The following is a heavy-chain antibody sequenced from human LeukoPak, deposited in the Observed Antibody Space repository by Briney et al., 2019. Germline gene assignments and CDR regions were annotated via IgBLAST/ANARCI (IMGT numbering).Heavy chain of an antibody. J-gene: IGHJ4*02. V-gene: IGHV4-59*01. CDR3: ATSGVVSSSGYDY. D-gene: IGHD3-22*01. CDR2: IYYSGST. CDR1: GGSISSYY. Sequence: SETLSLTCTVSGGSISSYYWSWIRQPPGKGLEWIGYIYYSGSTNYNPSLKSRVTISVDTPKNQFSLKLSSVTAADTAVYYCATSGVVSSSGYDYWGQGTLVTVSS.